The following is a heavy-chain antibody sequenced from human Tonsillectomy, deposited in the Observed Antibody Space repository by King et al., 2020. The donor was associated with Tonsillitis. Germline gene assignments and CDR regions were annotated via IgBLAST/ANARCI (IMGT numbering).Heavy chain of an antibody. V-gene: IGHV5-51*03. CDR3: ARRGYCSSTSCSNNWFDP. CDR1: GYRFPSYW. J-gene: IGHJ5*02. D-gene: IGHD2-2*01. CDR2: IYPDDSDT. Sequence: EVQLVQSGAEVKKPGASLKISCQVSGYRFPSYWIGWVRQMPGKGLEWMGIIYPDDSDTRYSPSFQGQVTISADKSINTAYLQWSSLKASDTAMYYCARRGYCSSTSCSNNWFDPWGQGTLVTVSS.